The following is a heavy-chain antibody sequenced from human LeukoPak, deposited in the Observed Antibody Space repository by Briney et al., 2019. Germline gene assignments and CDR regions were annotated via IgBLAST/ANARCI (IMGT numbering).Heavy chain of an antibody. CDR2: IYCSGST. V-gene: IGHV4-39*01. D-gene: IGHD6-13*01. J-gene: IGHJ4*02. CDR1: GGSISSSSYY. CDR3: ARFIAAAGSGDY. Sequence: SETLSLTCTVSGGSISSSSYYWGWIRQPPGKGLEWIGSIYCSGSTYYNPSLKSRVTISVDTSKNQFSLKLSSVTAADTAVYYCARFIAAAGSGDYWGQGTLVTVSS.